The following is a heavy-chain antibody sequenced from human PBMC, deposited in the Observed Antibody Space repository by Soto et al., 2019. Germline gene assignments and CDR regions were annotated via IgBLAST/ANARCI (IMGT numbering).Heavy chain of an antibody. CDR3: ARLSDCSNGVCYRFDY. Sequence: GESLKISCKGSGYTFPNYWIGWVRQMPGKGLEWMGIIYPGDSDTRYSPSFQGQVTISADKSINTAYLQWNSLKASDTAVYYCARLSDCSNGVCYRFDYWGQGTLVTVS. V-gene: IGHV5-51*01. CDR2: IYPGDSDT. J-gene: IGHJ4*02. D-gene: IGHD2-8*01. CDR1: GYTFPNYW.